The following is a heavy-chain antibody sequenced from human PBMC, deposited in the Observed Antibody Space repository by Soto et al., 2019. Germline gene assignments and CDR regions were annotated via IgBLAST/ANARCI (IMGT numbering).Heavy chain of an antibody. J-gene: IGHJ4*01. D-gene: IGHD2-21*02. CDR1: GFTFTRYS. Sequence: PGGSLRLSCAASGFTFTRYSMNWVRQAPGKGLEWVAGIGASGDITWYADSVKGRLSISRDNSKNTLYLQLNSLRFEDTAVYYCAKDDFTDRGDDYFDYWGPGTLVTVSS. CDR3: AKDDFTDRGDDYFDY. V-gene: IGHV3-23*01. CDR2: IGASGDIT.